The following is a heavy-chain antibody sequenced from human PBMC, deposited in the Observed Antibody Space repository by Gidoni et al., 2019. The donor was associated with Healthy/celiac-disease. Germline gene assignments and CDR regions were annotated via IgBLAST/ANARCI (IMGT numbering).Heavy chain of an antibody. CDR2: ISSSSSYI. J-gene: IGHJ3*02. CDR1: GFTFSRYS. CDR3: ARSGGGLYDSSGYYKASHGAFDI. V-gene: IGHV3-21*01. D-gene: IGHD3-22*01. Sequence: EVQLVESGGGLVKPGGSLRLSCAASGFTFSRYSMTLVRQAAGKGLDWVSYISSSSSYIYYADSVKGRFTISRDKAKNSLYLKMNSMRAEDTDVYYCARSGGGLYDSSGYYKASHGAFDIWGQGTMVTVSS.